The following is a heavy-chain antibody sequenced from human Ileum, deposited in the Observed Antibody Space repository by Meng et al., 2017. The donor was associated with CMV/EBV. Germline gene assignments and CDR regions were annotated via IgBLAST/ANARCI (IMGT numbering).Heavy chain of an antibody. CDR3: ASLTGTDY. J-gene: IGHJ4*02. V-gene: IGHV4-4*02. CDR1: GGSISSSHW. D-gene: IGHD3-10*01. Sequence: LSVPCSVSGGSISSSHWWSWVRQPPGKGLEWIGSISHSGSTHYNPSLKSRVTISVDKSKNQFSLKLSSVTAADTAVYYCASLTGTDYWGQGTLVTVPQ. CDR2: ISHSGST.